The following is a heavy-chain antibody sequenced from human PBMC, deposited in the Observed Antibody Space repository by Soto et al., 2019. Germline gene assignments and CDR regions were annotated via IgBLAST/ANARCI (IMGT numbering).Heavy chain of an antibody. CDR3: ARERSSGWYVDY. Sequence: QVQLMQSGAEVKKPGASVKVSCKASGYTFTSYDINWVRQATGQGLEWMGWMNPNSGNTGCAQKFQGRVTMTRNTSISTAYMELSSLRSEDTAVYYCARERSSGWYVDYWGQGTLVTVSS. CDR1: GYTFTSYD. V-gene: IGHV1-8*01. J-gene: IGHJ4*02. CDR2: MNPNSGNT. D-gene: IGHD6-19*01.